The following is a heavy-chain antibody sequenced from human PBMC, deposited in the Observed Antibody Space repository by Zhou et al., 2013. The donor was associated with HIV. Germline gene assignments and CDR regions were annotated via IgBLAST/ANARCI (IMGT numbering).Heavy chain of an antibody. V-gene: IGHV1-69*01. J-gene: IGHJ2*01. D-gene: IGHD1-26*01. CDR1: GGTFSSYA. Sequence: QVQLVQSGAEVKKPGASVKVSCKASGGTFSSYAISWVRQAPGQGLEWMGGIIPIFGTANYAQKFQGRVTIAADESTSTVYMELSSLRSEDTAVYYCARVGGLGVGATTYWYFDLWGRGTWSLSPQ. CDR2: IIPIFGTA. CDR3: ARVGGLGVGATTYWYFDL.